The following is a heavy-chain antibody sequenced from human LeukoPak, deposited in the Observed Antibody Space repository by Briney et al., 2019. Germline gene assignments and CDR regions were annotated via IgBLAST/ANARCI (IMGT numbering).Heavy chain of an antibody. CDR1: GYTFTGYY. CDR2: INPNTGGT. D-gene: IGHD3-9*01. CDR3: ARSQYDVLTGSPDY. J-gene: IGHJ4*02. Sequence: ASVKVSCKASGYTFTGYYMHWVRQAPGQGLEWMGWINPNTGGTNYVQNFQDRVTMTSDASISTAYMDLSRLTSDDTAVYYCARSQYDVLTGSPDYWGQGTLVTVSS. V-gene: IGHV1-2*02.